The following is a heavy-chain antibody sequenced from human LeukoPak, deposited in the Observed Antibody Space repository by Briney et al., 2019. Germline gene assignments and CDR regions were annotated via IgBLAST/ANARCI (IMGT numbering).Heavy chain of an antibody. D-gene: IGHD6-13*01. J-gene: IGHJ5*02. CDR2: INHSGST. Sequence: SETLSLTCAIYGGSFSGYYWSWIRQPPGKGLEWIGEINHSGSTNYNPSLKSRVTISVDTSKSQFSLKLSSVTAADTAVYYCARTRSSSGSWYWSYWFDPWGQGTLVTVSS. V-gene: IGHV4-34*01. CDR3: ARTRSSSGSWYWSYWFDP. CDR1: GGSFSGYY.